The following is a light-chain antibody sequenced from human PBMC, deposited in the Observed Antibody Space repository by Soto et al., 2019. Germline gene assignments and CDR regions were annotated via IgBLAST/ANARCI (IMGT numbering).Light chain of an antibody. J-gene: IGKJ1*01. CDR3: QQYNSHSWT. CDR2: RAS. V-gene: IGKV1-5*03. Sequence: DVQMTQSPSTLSASVGDTVTISCRASQSISVWLAWYQQKPGKAPKLLIYRASSLQSGVPSRFSGSGSGTEFTLTITSLQPDDFASYYCQQYNSHSWTFGQGTNVEIK. CDR1: QSISVW.